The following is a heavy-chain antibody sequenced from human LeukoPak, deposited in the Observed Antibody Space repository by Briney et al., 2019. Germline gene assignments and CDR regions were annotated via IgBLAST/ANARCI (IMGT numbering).Heavy chain of an antibody. V-gene: IGHV3-33*01. D-gene: IGHD2-15*01. CDR2: IWYDGSNK. J-gene: IGHJ5*02. CDR3: ARRYCSGGSCSFDP. Sequence: PGGSLRLSCAASGFTFSSYGMHWVRQAPGKGLEWVAVIWYDGSNKYYADSVKGRFTISRDNSKNTLYLQMNSLRAEDTAVYYCARRYCSGGSCSFDPWGQGTLVTVSS. CDR1: GFTFSSYG.